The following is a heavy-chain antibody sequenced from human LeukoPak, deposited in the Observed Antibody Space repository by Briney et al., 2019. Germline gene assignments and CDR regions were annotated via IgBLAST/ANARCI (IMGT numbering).Heavy chain of an antibody. V-gene: IGHV3-48*01. CDR3: ASSGDSSGYYVFGY. J-gene: IGHJ4*02. D-gene: IGHD3-22*01. CDR2: ISSSSSTI. CDR1: GFTFSSYS. Sequence: PGGSLRLSCAASGFTFSSYSMNWVRQAPGKGLEWVSYISSSSSTIYYADSVKGRFTISRDNAKNSLYLQMNSLRAEDTAVYYCASSGDSSGYYVFGYWGQGTLVTVSS.